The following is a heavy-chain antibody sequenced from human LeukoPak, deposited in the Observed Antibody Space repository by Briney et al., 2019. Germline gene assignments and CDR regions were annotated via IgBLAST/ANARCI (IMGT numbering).Heavy chain of an antibody. V-gene: IGHV1-24*01. CDR1: GYILTGLA. CDR3: TTAPSSPWEPIVFHL. Sequence: GASVKVSCKVSGYILTGLAMHWVRQAPGKGLEWMGGFNPEDGQTIYAQKFQDRVTMTEDTSTDTAYMELRSLRSEDTAVYYCTTAPSSPWEPIVFHLWGRGTLVTVSS. J-gene: IGHJ2*01. D-gene: IGHD1-14*01. CDR2: FNPEDGQT.